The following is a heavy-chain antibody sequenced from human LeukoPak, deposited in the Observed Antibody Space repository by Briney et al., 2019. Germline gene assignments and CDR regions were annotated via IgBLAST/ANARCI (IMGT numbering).Heavy chain of an antibody. D-gene: IGHD6-19*01. V-gene: IGHV5-51*01. CDR1: GYIFTTYW. CDR3: ARQWSSGWSFFDY. CDR2: IYPGDSDT. Sequence: HGESLKISCKGSGYIFTTYWIGWVRQMPGKGLEWMGIIYPGDSDTRYSPSFQGQVTISADKSISTAYLQWSSPKASDTAMYYCARQWSSGWSFFDYWGQGTLVTVSS. J-gene: IGHJ4*02.